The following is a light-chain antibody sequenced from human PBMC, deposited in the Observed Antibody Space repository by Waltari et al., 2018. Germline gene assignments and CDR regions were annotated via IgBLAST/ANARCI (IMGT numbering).Light chain of an antibody. V-gene: IGKV3-20*01. J-gene: IGKJ1*01. CDR2: VAS. CDR1: QSVSSS. Sequence: EIVLTQSPGTLSLSPGERATLSCRASQSVSSSLAWYQQKPGQAPRLLIYVASSRATGVPDRFSGSGSGTDFSLTISRLEPEDFAVYYCQHYVRLPVSFGQGTKVEIK. CDR3: QHYVRLPVS.